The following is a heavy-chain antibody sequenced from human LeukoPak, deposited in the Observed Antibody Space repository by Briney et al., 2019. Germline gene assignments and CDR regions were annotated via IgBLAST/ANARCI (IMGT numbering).Heavy chain of an antibody. CDR1: GFTVSSSF. D-gene: IGHD4-11*01. Sequence: PGGSLRLSCAASGFTVSSSFMSWVRQVPGKGLEWVSVVYRGGGTDYADSVKGRFAISRDNSKNTLYLQMNSLRAEDTAVYYCAKSDDYNDRYYFVSWGQGTLVTVSS. J-gene: IGHJ4*02. CDR3: AKSDDYNDRYYFVS. CDR2: VYRGGGT. V-gene: IGHV3-53*01.